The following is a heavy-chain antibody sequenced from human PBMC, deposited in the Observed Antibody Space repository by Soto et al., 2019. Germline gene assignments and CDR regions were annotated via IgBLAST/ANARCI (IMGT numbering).Heavy chain of an antibody. J-gene: IGHJ4*02. D-gene: IGHD2-15*01. CDR2: INHSGST. V-gene: IGHV4-34*01. Sequence: SETLSLTCAVYGGSFSGYYWSWIRQPPGKGLEWIGEINHSGSTNYNPSLKSRVTISVDTSKNQFSLKLSSVTAADTAVYYCARIQSGDFDYWGQGTLVTVSS. CDR1: GGSFSGYY. CDR3: ARIQSGDFDY.